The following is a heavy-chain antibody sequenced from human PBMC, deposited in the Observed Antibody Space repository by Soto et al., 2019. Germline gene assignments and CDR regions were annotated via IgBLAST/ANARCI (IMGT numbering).Heavy chain of an antibody. J-gene: IGHJ6*02. V-gene: IGHV3-11*01. CDR2: ISSSGSTI. Sequence: PGGSLRLSCAASGFTFSDYYMSWIRQAPGKGLEWVSYISSSGSTIYYADSVKGRFTISRDNAKNSLYLQMNSLRAEDTAVYYCARDWGELWELPAYYYGMDVWGQGTTVTVSS. D-gene: IGHD1-26*01. CDR1: GFTFSDYY. CDR3: ARDWGELWELPAYYYGMDV.